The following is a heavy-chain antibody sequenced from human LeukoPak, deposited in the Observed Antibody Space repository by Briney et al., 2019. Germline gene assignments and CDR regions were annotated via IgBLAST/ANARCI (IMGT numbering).Heavy chain of an antibody. D-gene: IGHD3-22*01. CDR2: IYSGGST. V-gene: IGHV3-23*03. CDR1: GFTFSSYA. CDR3: VKEFDSSGYGPPG. Sequence: TGGSLRLSCAASGFTFSSYAMSWVRQAPGKGLEWVSVIYSGGSTYYADSVKGRFTISRDNSKNTLYLQMNSLRADDTAVYYCVKEFDSSGYGPPGWGQGTLVTVSS. J-gene: IGHJ4*02.